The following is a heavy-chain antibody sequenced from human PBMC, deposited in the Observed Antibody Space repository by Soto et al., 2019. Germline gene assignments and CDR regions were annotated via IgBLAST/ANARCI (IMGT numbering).Heavy chain of an antibody. Sequence: QLQLQESGSGLVKPSQTLSLTCAVSGGSISSGGYSWSWIRQPPGKGLEWIGYIYHSGSTYYNPSLKSRVPISVDRSQNQFSLKLGSVTAADMAVYYCAGGAAGDYEAVYFDYWGQGTLVTVSS. V-gene: IGHV4-30-2*01. CDR1: GGSISSGGYS. CDR3: AGGAAGDYEAVYFDY. D-gene: IGHD4-17*01. J-gene: IGHJ4*02. CDR2: IYHSGST.